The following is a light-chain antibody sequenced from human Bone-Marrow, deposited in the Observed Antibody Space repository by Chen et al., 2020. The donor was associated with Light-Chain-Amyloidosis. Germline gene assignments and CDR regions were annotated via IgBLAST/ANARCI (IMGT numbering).Light chain of an antibody. CDR3: QSADSSGTYEVI. CDR1: DLPTKY. V-gene: IGLV3-25*03. CDR2: RDT. J-gene: IGLJ2*01. Sequence: SYELTQPPSVAVSPGQTDRITCSGDDLPTKYAYWYQQNPGQAPVLVIHRDTERPSGISERFSGSSSGTTATLTISGVQAEDEADYHCQSADSSGTYEVIFGGGTKLTVL.